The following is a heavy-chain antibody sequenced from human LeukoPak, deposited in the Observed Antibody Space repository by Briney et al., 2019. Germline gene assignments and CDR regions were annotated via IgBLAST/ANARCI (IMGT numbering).Heavy chain of an antibody. Sequence: HAGGSLRLSCAATGFTFSSYGMSWVRQAPGKGLEWVSSISGSGGSTYCADSVKGRFTISRDNSKNTLYLQMNSLRAEDTAVYYCAKEVLRFFTHYGMDVWGQGTTVTVSS. V-gene: IGHV3-23*01. CDR2: ISGSGGST. CDR1: GFTFSSYG. D-gene: IGHD3-3*01. J-gene: IGHJ6*02. CDR3: AKEVLRFFTHYGMDV.